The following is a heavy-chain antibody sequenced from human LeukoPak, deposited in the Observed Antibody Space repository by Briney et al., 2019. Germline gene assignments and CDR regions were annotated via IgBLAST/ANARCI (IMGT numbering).Heavy chain of an antibody. Sequence: SETLSLTCTVSGSSISSYYWSWIRQPPGKGLEWIGYIYYSGSTNYNPSLKSRVTISVDTSKNQFSPKLSSVTAADTAVYYCASLRPNYYGSGPLRNWGQGTLVTVSS. CDR1: GSSISSYY. V-gene: IGHV4-59*01. CDR3: ASLRPNYYGSGPLRN. D-gene: IGHD3-10*01. CDR2: IYYSGST. J-gene: IGHJ4*02.